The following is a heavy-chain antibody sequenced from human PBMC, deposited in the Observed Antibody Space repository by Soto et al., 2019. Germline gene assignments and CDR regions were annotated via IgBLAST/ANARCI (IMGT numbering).Heavy chain of an antibody. J-gene: IGHJ4*02. CDR3: AKEAGEMATPYGHFAH. V-gene: IGHV3-23*01. D-gene: IGHD5-12*01. CDR1: GFTFTTYA. CDR2: ISGSGGST. Sequence: EVQLLESGGGLVQPGGSLRLSCAASGFTFTTYAMSWVRQAPGKGLEWVSAISGSGGSTYYADSVKGRFTISRDNSKNTLYLQMNSLRAEDTAVYYCAKEAGEMATPYGHFAHWVQGTLVTVSS.